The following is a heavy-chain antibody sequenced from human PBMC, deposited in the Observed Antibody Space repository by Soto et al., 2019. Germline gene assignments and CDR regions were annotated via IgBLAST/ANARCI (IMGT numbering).Heavy chain of an antibody. V-gene: IGHV1-69*13. CDR2: IIPIFGTA. D-gene: IGHD6-6*01. Sequence: SVKVSCKASGGTFSSYAISWVRQAPGQGLEWMGGIIPIFGTANYAQKFQGRVTITADESTSTAYMELSSLRSEDTAVYYCATERHSSSPGADFDYWGQGTLVTVSS. CDR1: GGTFSSYA. CDR3: ATERHSSSPGADFDY. J-gene: IGHJ4*02.